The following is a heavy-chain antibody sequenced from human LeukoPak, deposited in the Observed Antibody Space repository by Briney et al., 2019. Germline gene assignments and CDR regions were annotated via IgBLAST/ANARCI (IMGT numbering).Heavy chain of an antibody. CDR3: ARVLAPYSSGWYSKIDY. D-gene: IGHD6-19*01. CDR1: GYTFTGYN. V-gene: IGHV1-2*02. J-gene: IGHJ4*02. Sequence: ASVKVSCKASGYTFTGYNMHWVRQAPGQGLEWMGWINPNSGGTNYAQKFQGRVTMTRDTSISTAYMELSRLRSDDTAVYYCARVLAPYSSGWYSKIDYWGQGTLVTVSS. CDR2: INPNSGGT.